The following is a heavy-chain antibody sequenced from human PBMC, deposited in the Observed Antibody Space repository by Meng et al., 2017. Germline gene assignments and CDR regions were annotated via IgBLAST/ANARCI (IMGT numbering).Heavy chain of an antibody. V-gene: IGHV1-46*01. Sequence: GGKLCKLVASVKVSRKALGYTSPSYNMHWVRQAPGQGLEWRGIINPSGGSTSYAQKFQGRVTMTRDTSTSTVYMELSSLRSEDTAVYYCARDGGGFIAAHSNWFDPWGQGTLVTVSS. CDR1: GYTSPSYN. CDR2: INPSGGST. J-gene: IGHJ5*02. D-gene: IGHD6-6*01. CDR3: ARDGGGFIAAHSNWFDP.